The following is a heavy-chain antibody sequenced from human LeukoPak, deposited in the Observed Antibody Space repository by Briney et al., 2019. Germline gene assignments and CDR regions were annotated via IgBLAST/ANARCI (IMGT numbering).Heavy chain of an antibody. J-gene: IGHJ6*03. V-gene: IGHV1-69*06. D-gene: IGHD1-7*01. CDR2: IIPIFGTA. CDR1: GGTFNSYA. CDR3: ARDRQLELPYYYYYYYMDV. Sequence: SVKVSCKASGGTFNSYAISWVRQAPGQGLEWMGGIIPIFGTANYAQKFQGRVTIIADISTSTAYMELSSLRSEDTAVYYCARDRQLELPYYYYYYYMDVWGKGTTVTVSS.